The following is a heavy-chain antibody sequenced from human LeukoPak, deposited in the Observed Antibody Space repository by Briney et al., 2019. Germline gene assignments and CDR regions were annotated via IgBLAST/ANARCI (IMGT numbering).Heavy chain of an antibody. CDR2: IYTSGST. CDR1: GDSISSYY. D-gene: IGHD5-12*01. Sequence: PSETLSLTCTVSGDSISSYYWSWIRQPAGKGLEWIGRIYTSGSTNYNPSLKSRVTMSVDTSKNQFSLKLSSATAADTAVYYCARGGYSAYDYYYYYYYMDVGGTGTTVTVSS. CDR3: ARGGYSAYDYYYYYYYMDV. V-gene: IGHV4-4*07. J-gene: IGHJ6*03.